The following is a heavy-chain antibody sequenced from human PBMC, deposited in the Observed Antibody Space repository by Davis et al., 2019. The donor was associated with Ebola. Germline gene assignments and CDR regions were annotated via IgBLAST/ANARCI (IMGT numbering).Heavy chain of an antibody. V-gene: IGHV4-39*07. CDR2: IYYTGST. Sequence: SETLSLTCTVSGGSISSSTYYWGWIRQPPGKGLEWIGSIYYTGSTYYNPSLKSRITISVDTSKNQFSLKVSSVTAADTAVYYCARADGDYVHFDYWGQGILVTVSS. D-gene: IGHD4-17*01. CDR3: ARADGDYVHFDY. CDR1: GGSISSSTYY. J-gene: IGHJ4*02.